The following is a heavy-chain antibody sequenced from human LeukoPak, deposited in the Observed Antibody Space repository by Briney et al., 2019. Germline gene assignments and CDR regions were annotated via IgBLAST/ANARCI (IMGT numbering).Heavy chain of an antibody. D-gene: IGHD3-10*01. CDR3: ARHLYYYGSGSYYNRPDYHYYMDV. CDR2: LYYSGST. CDR1: GGSISSSSYY. V-gene: IGHV4-39*01. J-gene: IGHJ6*03. Sequence: SETLSLTCTVSGGSISSSSYYWGWIRQPPGKGLEWIGSLYYSGSTYYNPSLKSRVTISVDTSKNQFSLKLSSVTAADTAVYYCARHLYYYGSGSYYNRPDYHYYMDVWGKGTAVTISS.